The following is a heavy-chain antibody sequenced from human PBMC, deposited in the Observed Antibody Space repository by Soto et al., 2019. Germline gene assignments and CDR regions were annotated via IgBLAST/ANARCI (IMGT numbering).Heavy chain of an antibody. J-gene: IGHJ4*02. CDR1: GFPFGDHA. D-gene: IGHD3-10*01. CDR3: SRDAGTYGLVWYFDY. V-gene: IGHV3-49*03. Sequence: PGESLKISCIASGFPFGDHAMSWFRQAPGKGLEWIGFIRSKVFGGTTEYVASVKGKFTISRDDSENIAYLQMNSLETEDTAMYYCSRDAGTYGLVWYFDYWGQGTLVTVSS. CDR2: IRSKVFGGTT.